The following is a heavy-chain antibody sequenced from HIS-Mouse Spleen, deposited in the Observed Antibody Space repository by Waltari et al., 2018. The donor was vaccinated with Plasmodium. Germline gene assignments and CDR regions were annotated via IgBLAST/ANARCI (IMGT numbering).Heavy chain of an antibody. Sequence: QVQLVESGGGLVPPGRSLRLSCAASGFTFSGYALPGVRQAPGKGLEWVAVISHDGSNKYYADSVKGRFTISRDNSKNTLYLQMNSLRAEDTAVYYCALSGHWGQGTLVTVSS. V-gene: IGHV3-30*04. J-gene: IGHJ4*02. CDR2: ISHDGSNK. D-gene: IGHD3-10*01. CDR3: ALSGH. CDR1: GFTFSGYA.